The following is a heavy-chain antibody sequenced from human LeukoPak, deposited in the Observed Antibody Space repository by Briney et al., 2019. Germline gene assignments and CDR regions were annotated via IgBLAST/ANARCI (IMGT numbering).Heavy chain of an antibody. CDR3: ARDGRYCSSTSCPSWFDP. D-gene: IGHD2-2*01. V-gene: IGHV4-59*01. J-gene: IGHJ5*02. Sequence: SEPLSLTCTVSGGSISSYYWSWIRQPPGKGLQWIGYSYYSGSTNYNPSLKSRVTISVDTSKNQFSLKLSSVTAADTAVYYCARDGRYCSSTSCPSWFDPWGQGTLVTVSS. CDR1: GGSISSYY. CDR2: SYYSGST.